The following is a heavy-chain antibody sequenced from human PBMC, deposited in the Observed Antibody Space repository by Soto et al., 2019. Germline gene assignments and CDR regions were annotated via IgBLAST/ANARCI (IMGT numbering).Heavy chain of an antibody. CDR2: IYPGDSDT. CDR1: GYSFTSYW. Sequence: GESLKISCKGSGYSFTSYWIGWVRQMPGKGLEWMGIIYPGDSDTRYSPSFQVQVTISADKSISTAYLQWRSLKASDTAMYYCGTHIDYDIYSFDTWGQGKMVTVSS. D-gene: IGHD3-16*01. V-gene: IGHV5-51*01. J-gene: IGHJ3*02. CDR3: GTHIDYDIYSFDT.